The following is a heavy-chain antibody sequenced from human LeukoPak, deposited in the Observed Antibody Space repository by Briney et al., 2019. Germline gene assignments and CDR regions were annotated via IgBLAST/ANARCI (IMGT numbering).Heavy chain of an antibody. CDR2: ISYDGSNK. CDR3: AKDRMSGDYDLYYFDY. V-gene: IGHV3-30*18. D-gene: IGHD4-17*01. Sequence: GGSLRLSCAASGFIFGSYGMHWVRQAPGKGLEWVAVISYDGSNKYYADSVKGRFTISRDNSKNTLYLQMNSLRAEDTAVYYCAKDRMSGDYDLYYFDYWGQGTLVTVSS. J-gene: IGHJ4*02. CDR1: GFIFGSYG.